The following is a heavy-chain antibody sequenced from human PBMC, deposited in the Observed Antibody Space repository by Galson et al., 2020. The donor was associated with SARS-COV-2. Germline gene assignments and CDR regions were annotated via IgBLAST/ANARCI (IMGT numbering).Heavy chain of an antibody. V-gene: IGHV3-30*01. D-gene: IGHD3-10*01. CDR1: RFTFRNYV. CDR2: ISDDGRNK. J-gene: IGHJ4*02. Sequence: GGSLRLSCAASRFTFRNYVMYWVRQAPGKGLEWVALISDDGRNKNYADSVKGRFTISRDNSKNTLYLQMNSLRPEDTAVYYCARDPSMVGHHYFDYWGQGTLVTVS. CDR3: ARDPSMVGHHYFDY.